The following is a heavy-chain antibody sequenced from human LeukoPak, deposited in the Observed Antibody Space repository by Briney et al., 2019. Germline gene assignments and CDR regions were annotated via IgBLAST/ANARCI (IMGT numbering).Heavy chain of an antibody. CDR1: GVAVSSGNYY. CDR3: AREEVTSAWFPFDF. D-gene: IGHD6-19*01. J-gene: IGHJ4*02. Sequence: SETLSLTCTVSGVAVSSGNYYWSWIRQPPGKGLEWIGHIYYTGSTSYNPSLMSRVTMSVEAPKNQLSLKVRSVTAADTAVYYCAREEVTSAWFPFDFWGRGALVTVSS. V-gene: IGHV4-61*01. CDR2: IYYTGST.